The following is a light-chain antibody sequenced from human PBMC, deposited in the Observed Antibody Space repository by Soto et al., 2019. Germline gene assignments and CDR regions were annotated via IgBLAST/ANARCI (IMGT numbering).Light chain of an antibody. V-gene: IGLV2-8*01. CDR2: EVT. J-gene: IGLJ3*02. CDR1: SSDVGGYNY. CDR3: SSYAGINNLV. Sequence: HSALTQPPSASGSPGQSVAISCTGTSSDVGGYNYVSWYQQHPGKAPKLIIYEVTKRPSGVPDRFSGSKSGNTASLTVSGLKSEDEANYYCSSYAGINNLVFGGGTKLTVL.